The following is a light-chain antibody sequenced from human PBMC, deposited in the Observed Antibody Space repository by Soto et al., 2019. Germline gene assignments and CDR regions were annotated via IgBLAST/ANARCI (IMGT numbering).Light chain of an antibody. Sequence: QSVLTQPPSASGTPGQRVTISCSGSSSNIGSNTVNWYQQLPGTAPKLLIYSNNHRPSGVPDRFSGSKSGTSASLAISGLQSEDEADYYCAAWDDSLNGLFGGGTKVTVL. CDR3: AAWDDSLNGL. CDR1: SSNIGSNT. CDR2: SNN. J-gene: IGLJ3*02. V-gene: IGLV1-44*01.